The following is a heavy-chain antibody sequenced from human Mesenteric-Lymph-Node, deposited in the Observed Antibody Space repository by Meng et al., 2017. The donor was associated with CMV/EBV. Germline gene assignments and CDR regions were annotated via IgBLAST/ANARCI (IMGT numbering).Heavy chain of an antibody. CDR1: DYTFASYG. D-gene: IGHD3-3*01. Sequence: ASVKVSCKASDYTFASYGISWVRQAPGQGLEWMGWIRGDNGNTDYAQKFQDRVTMTTDTSTSTVYMELRRLRSDDTAVYYCASGGRGTYYDFWSSYSYFDYWGQGTLVTVSS. J-gene: IGHJ4*02. V-gene: IGHV1-18*01. CDR2: IRGDNGNT. CDR3: ASGGRGTYYDFWSSYSYFDY.